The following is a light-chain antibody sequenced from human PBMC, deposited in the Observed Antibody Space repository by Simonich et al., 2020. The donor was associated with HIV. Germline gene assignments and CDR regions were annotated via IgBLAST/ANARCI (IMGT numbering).Light chain of an antibody. CDR3: QSYDSSTWV. Sequence: QSALTQPASVSGSPGQSITISCTGTSSDVGGYNYVSWYQQHPGKAPKLMIYDVSKRPSGVSNRFSGSKSGNTASLTISGLQAEDEADYYCQSYDSSTWVFGGGTKLTVL. V-gene: IGLV2-14*01. J-gene: IGLJ3*02. CDR1: SSDVGGYNY. CDR2: DVS.